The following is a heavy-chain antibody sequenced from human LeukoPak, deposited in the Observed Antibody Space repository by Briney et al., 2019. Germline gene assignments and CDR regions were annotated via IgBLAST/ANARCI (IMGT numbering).Heavy chain of an antibody. D-gene: IGHD3-10*01. V-gene: IGHV1-24*01. CDR1: GYTLTELS. CDR3: ATDHGGSGSSYYYYYMDV. CDR2: FDPEDGET. Sequence: SVKVSCKVSGYTLTELSMHWVRQAPGKGLEWMGGFDPEDGETIYAQKFQGRVTMTEDTSTDTAYMELSSLRSEDTAVYYCATDHGGSGSSYYYYYMDVWGKGTTVTVSS. J-gene: IGHJ6*03.